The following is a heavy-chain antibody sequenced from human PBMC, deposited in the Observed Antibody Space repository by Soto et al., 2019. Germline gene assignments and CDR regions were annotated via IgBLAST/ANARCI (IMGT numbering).Heavy chain of an antibody. CDR2: ISCDVSNK. Sequence: GGSLRLSCAASGFTFSSYAMHWVRQAPGKGLEWVAVISCDVSNKYYADSVKGRFTISRDNSKNTLYLQMNSLRAEDTAVYYCARDRVVTTFPKPYYYYYGMDVWGQGTTVTVS. D-gene: IGHD3-16*01. J-gene: IGHJ6*02. V-gene: IGHV3-30-3*01. CDR1: GFTFSSYA. CDR3: ARDRVVTTFPKPYYYYYGMDV.